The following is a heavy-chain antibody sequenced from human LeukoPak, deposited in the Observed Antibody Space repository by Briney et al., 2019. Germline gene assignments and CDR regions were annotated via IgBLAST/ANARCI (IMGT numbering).Heavy chain of an antibody. J-gene: IGHJ6*02. D-gene: IGHD5-12*01. CDR2: VESDASRT. Sequence: GGSLRLSCVASGFTLSDHWMYWVRQGPSRGLAHVSRVESDASRTTYADSVKGRFTISRDDAKNTMYLQMNSLRVEDTAVYYCVKGGHKLDIQTTHYYYGLDVWGQGTTVAVS. CDR1: GFTLSDHW. V-gene: IGHV3-74*03. CDR3: VKGGHKLDIQTTHYYYGLDV.